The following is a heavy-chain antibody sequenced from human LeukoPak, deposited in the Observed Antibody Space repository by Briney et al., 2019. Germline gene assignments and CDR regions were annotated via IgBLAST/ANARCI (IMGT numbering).Heavy chain of an antibody. Sequence: AETLSLTCTVSGGSISSYYWSWIRQPPGKGLEWIGYIYYSGSTNYNPSLKSRVTISVDTSKNQFSLKLSSVTAADTAVYYCARVDYDFWSGYPTGSLDYWGQGTRVTISS. CDR2: IYYSGST. CDR3: ARVDYDFWSGYPTGSLDY. D-gene: IGHD3-3*01. J-gene: IGHJ4*02. V-gene: IGHV4-59*01. CDR1: GGSISSYY.